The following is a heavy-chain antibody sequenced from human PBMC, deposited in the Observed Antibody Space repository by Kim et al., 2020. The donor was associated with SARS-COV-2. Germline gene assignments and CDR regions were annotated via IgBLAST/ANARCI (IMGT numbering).Heavy chain of an antibody. CDR1: GGSFSGYY. CDR3: ARGAPYYYDSSGQGAFDI. D-gene: IGHD3-22*01. J-gene: IGHJ3*02. Sequence: SETLSLTCAVYGGSFSGYYWSWIRQPPGKGLEWIGEINHSGSTNYNPSLKSRVTISVDTSKNQFSLKLSSVTAADTAVYYCARGAPYYYDSSGQGAFDIWGQGTMVTVSS. V-gene: IGHV4-34*01. CDR2: INHSGST.